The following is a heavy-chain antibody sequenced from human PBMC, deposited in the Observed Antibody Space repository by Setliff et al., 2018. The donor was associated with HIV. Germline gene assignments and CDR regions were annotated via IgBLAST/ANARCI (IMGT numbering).Heavy chain of an antibody. V-gene: IGHV3-33*03. Sequence: PGESPKISCAASGFSFRSYGMHWVRQAPGKGLEWVAVIWFDASYKYHADSVEGRFTISRDNSKNTLYLQMNNLSADDTAVYYCARAQWVIPGAMRGSDALDIWGQGTTVTVSS. CDR1: GFSFRSYG. J-gene: IGHJ3*02. D-gene: IGHD2-2*01. CDR2: IWFDASYK. CDR3: ARAQWVIPGAMRGSDALDI.